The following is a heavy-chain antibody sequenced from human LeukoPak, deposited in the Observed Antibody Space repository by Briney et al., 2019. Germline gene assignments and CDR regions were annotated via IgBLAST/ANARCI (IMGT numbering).Heavy chain of an antibody. Sequence: ASVKVSCKASGYTFTNYGISWVRQAPGQGLEWMGWISAYNGNTNYAQKLQGRVTMTTDTSTSTAYMELRSLTSDDTAVYYCARVGAYCTSTSCLDYWGQGTLVTVSS. J-gene: IGHJ4*02. V-gene: IGHV1-18*01. CDR2: ISAYNGNT. CDR1: GYTFTNYG. D-gene: IGHD2-2*01. CDR3: ARVGAYCTSTSCLDY.